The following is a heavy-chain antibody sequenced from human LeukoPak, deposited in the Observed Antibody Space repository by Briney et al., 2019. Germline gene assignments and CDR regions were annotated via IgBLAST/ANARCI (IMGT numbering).Heavy chain of an antibody. CDR2: VNHIGST. Sequence: SSETLSLTCAVYGGSFSGYHWNWIRQPPGKGLEWIGEVNHIGSTNYNPSLKSRVSISVDMSKNQFSLKLTSVTAADTAVFYCARLPPWGGDYSSPHYYYFMDVWGKGTTVTVSS. CDR3: ARLPPWGGDYSSPHYYYFMDV. D-gene: IGHD2-21*01. CDR1: GGSFSGYH. J-gene: IGHJ6*03. V-gene: IGHV4-34*01.